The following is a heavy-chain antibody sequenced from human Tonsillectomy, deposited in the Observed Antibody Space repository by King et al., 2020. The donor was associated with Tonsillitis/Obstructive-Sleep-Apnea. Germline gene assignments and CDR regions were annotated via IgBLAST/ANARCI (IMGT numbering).Heavy chain of an antibody. CDR3: ATTLDTGSFYRDYFDS. CDR2: INPNSGGT. J-gene: IGHJ4*02. CDR1: GYTFTGFF. D-gene: IGHD1-26*01. V-gene: IGHV1-2*04. Sequence: VQLVESGAEVKKPGASVKVSCKASGYTFTGFFLHWVRQAPGHWLEWLGWINPNSGGTEYAQKFPGSGTMRRDTSTNTAYMELNRLRSEDTAIYYCATTLDTGSFYRDYFDSWGQGTLLTVSS.